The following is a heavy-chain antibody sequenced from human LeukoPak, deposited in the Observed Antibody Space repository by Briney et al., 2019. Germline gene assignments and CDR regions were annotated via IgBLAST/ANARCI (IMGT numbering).Heavy chain of an antibody. J-gene: IGHJ4*02. Sequence: PGGSLRLSCAASGFTFNNAGMAWVRQVPGKGLEWIGRIKTKTDGGTTDYAAPVKGRFTISRDDSKNTLYLQMNSLKIDDTAVYYCATDLRWELQFTLDYWGQGTLVTASS. CDR1: GFTFNNAG. CDR2: IKTKTDGGTT. CDR3: ATDLRWELQFTLDY. D-gene: IGHD1-26*01. V-gene: IGHV3-15*05.